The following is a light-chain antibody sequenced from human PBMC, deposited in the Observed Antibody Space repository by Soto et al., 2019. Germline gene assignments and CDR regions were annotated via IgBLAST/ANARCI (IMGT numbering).Light chain of an antibody. CDR2: DAS. Sequence: DTVMTQSPATLSVSPGDRSTLSCRARQSVISNLAWYQQKPCQAPRLLIYDASTRATDVPARFSGSGSGTEFTLTISGLQSEDFAIYYCQQYSNWPPITFGQGTRLEIK. CDR1: QSVISN. J-gene: IGKJ5*01. CDR3: QQYSNWPPIT. V-gene: IGKV3D-15*01.